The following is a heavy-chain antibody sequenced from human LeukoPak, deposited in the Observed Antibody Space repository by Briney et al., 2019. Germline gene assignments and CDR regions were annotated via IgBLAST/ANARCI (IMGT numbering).Heavy chain of an antibody. CDR2: INHSGST. V-gene: IGHV4-34*01. J-gene: IGHJ6*03. D-gene: IGHD3-3*01. CDR1: GGSFSGYY. CDR3: ARTLYYDFWSGYSHYYYYYMDV. Sequence: SETLSLTCAVYGGSFSGYYWSWIRQPPGKGLEWIGEINHSGSTNYNPSLKSRVTISVDTSKNQFSLRLSSVTAADTAVHYCARTLYYDFWSGYSHYYYYYMDVWGKGTTVTVSS.